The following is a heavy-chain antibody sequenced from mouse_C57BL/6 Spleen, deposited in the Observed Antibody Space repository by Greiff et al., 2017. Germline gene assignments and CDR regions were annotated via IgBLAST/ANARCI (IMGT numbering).Heavy chain of an antibody. CDR2: IYPGSGST. V-gene: IGHV1-55*01. CDR3: AYYSNLLYLDY. CDR1: GYTFTSYW. J-gene: IGHJ2*01. Sequence: VQLQQPGAELVKPGASVKMSCKASGYTFTSYWITWVKQRPGQGLEWIGDIYPGSGSTNYNEKFKSKATLTVDKSSSTAYMQLSSLTSEDSAVYYCAYYSNLLYLDYWGQGTTLTVSS. D-gene: IGHD2-5*01.